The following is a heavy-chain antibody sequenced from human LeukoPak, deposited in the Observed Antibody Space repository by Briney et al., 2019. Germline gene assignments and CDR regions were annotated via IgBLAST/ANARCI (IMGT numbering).Heavy chain of an antibody. CDR1: GYSISSGYY. D-gene: IGHD1-26*01. V-gene: IGHV4-38-2*02. J-gene: IGHJ3*02. Sequence: SETLSLTCAVSGYSISSGYYWGWIRRPPGKGLEWIGSMYHSGATYYNPSLKSRVTILIDTSKNQFSLKLNSVTAADTAVYYCARDGPAIVGASQEDAFDIWGQGTMVTVSS. CDR3: ARDGPAIVGASQEDAFDI. CDR2: MYHSGAT.